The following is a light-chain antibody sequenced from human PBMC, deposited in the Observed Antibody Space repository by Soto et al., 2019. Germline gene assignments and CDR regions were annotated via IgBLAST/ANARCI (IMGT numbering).Light chain of an antibody. Sequence: DIQMTQAPSTLSASVGDRVTITCRASQTMNSWLAWYQQKPGKAPKLLIYKASSLESGVPSRFSGSGSGTEFTLTISSLQPDDFATYYCQQYHTWTFGQGTKVDI. V-gene: IGKV1-5*03. J-gene: IGKJ1*01. CDR2: KAS. CDR3: QQYHTWT. CDR1: QTMNSW.